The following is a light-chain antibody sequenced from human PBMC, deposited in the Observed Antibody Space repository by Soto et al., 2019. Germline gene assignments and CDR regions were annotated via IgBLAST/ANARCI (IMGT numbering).Light chain of an antibody. Sequence: QSVLTQPPSASGTPGQWVTISCSGSISNIGSNYVYWYQQLPGTAPKLLIYRNNQRPSGVPDRFSGSKSGTSASLAISGLRSEDEADYYCAAWDDSLSGLVFGGGTKLTVL. CDR2: RNN. V-gene: IGLV1-47*01. CDR3: AAWDDSLSGLV. CDR1: ISNIGSNY. J-gene: IGLJ2*01.